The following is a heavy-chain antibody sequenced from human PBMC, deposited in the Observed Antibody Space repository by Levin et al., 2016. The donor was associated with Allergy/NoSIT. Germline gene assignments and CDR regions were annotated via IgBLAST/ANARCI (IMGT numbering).Heavy chain of an antibody. CDR3: VKDRATMVRGLIRCLDY. D-gene: IGHD3-10*01. V-gene: IGHV3-64D*06. Sequence: VRQAPGKGLEYVSGIGNNGGSTYYTDSVKGRFTISRDNSQSTLYLQMSSLRADDTAVYYCVKDRATMVRGLIRCLDYWGQGILVTVSS. CDR2: IGNNGGST. J-gene: IGHJ4*02.